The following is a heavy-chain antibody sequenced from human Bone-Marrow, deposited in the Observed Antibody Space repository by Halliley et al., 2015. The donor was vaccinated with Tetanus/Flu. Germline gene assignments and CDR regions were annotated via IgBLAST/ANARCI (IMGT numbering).Heavy chain of an antibody. CDR3: ARDIPDAFDI. V-gene: IGHV3-74*01. Sequence: GLVWVSRINTDGSSTSYADSVKGRFTISRDNAQNTLYLQMNSLRAEDTAVYYCARDIPDAFDIWGQGTMVTVSS. CDR2: INTDGSST. J-gene: IGHJ3*02.